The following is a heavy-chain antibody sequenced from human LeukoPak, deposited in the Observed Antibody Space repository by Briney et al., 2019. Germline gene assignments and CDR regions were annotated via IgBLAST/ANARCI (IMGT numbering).Heavy chain of an antibody. V-gene: IGHV4-34*01. J-gene: IGHJ4*02. CDR3: AGAARLYSVY. D-gene: IGHD6-6*01. Sequence: SETLSLTCAVYGGSFSDYYWSWIRQPPGKGLEWIGEINHSGSTNYNPSLKSRVTISVDTSKNQFSLKLSSVTAADTAVYYCAGAARLYSVYWGQGTLVTVSS. CDR1: GGSFSDYY. CDR2: INHSGST.